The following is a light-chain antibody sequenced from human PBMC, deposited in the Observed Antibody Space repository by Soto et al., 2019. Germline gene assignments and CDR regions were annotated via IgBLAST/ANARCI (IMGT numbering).Light chain of an antibody. V-gene: IGKV3-20*01. CDR1: QIGSSSY. Sequence: EVVLTQSPGTLSLSPGEVATLSYRASQIGSSSYLAWYQQRHGQAPRLLIYVASSRPTGVPDRFSGRGSGTDYRLTISSLEPEDLAVSYCQQYTTSPWTFGQGTKVEIK. CDR3: QQYTTSPWT. CDR2: VAS. J-gene: IGKJ1*01.